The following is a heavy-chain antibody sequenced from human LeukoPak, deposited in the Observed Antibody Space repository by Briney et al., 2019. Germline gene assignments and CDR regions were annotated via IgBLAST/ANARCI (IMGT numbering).Heavy chain of an antibody. CDR1: GFTFSSYS. V-gene: IGHV3-21*04. D-gene: IGHD3-3*01. Sequence: PGGSLRLSCAASGFTFSSYSMNWVRQAPGKGLEWVSSISSSSSYIYYADSVKGRFTISRDNAKNSLYLQMNSLRAEDTAVYYCARLRTGQDFWSGYWYYYGMDVWGQGTTVTVSS. J-gene: IGHJ6*02. CDR2: ISSSSSYI. CDR3: ARLRTGQDFWSGYWYYYGMDV.